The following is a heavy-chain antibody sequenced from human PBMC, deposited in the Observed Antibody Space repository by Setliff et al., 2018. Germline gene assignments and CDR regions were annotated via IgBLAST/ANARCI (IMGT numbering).Heavy chain of an antibody. CDR2: IYTSWST. Sequence: PSETLSLTCTVSDDSISSRHYYWSWIRQPAGKGLEWLGQIYTSWSTNYNPSLKGRATLSIDASKRQFSMKLTSVTAADPAVYYCARMSGFQYMDVWGKGTTVTASS. J-gene: IGHJ6*03. CDR1: DDSISSRHYY. V-gene: IGHV4-61*09. CDR3: ARMSGFQYMDV. D-gene: IGHD3-3*01.